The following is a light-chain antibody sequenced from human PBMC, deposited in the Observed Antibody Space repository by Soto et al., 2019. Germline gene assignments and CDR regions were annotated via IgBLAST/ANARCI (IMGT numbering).Light chain of an antibody. CDR1: SSDVGGYNS. CDR2: EVS. V-gene: IGLV2-8*01. Sequence: QSALTQPASVSGSPGQSITISCTGTSSDVGGYNSVSWYQQHPGKAPKLMIYEVSKRPSGVPDRFSGSKSGNTASLTVSGLQAEDEADYYCSSYGGSNTVVFGGGTKLTVL. CDR3: SSYGGSNTVV. J-gene: IGLJ2*01.